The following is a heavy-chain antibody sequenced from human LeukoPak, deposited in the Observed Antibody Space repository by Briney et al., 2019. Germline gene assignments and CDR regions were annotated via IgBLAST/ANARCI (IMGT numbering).Heavy chain of an antibody. CDR2: ISVGGPST. Sequence: GGSLRLSCAASGFTFDDYAMHWVRQAPGKGLEWVSLISVGGPSTNYADSVKGRFTISRDNSKNSLFLQMNSLRTEDTALYYCAKGYSSSWYLGAFDIWGQGTMVTSST. J-gene: IGHJ3*02. CDR1: GFTFDDYA. D-gene: IGHD6-13*01. CDR3: AKGYSSSWYLGAFDI. V-gene: IGHV3-43*02.